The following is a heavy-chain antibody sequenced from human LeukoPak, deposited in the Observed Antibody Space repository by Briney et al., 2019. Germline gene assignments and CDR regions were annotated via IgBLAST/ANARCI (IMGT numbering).Heavy chain of an antibody. CDR3: ARDGTTGTTVAFDI. Sequence: ASVKVSCKASGGTFSSYAISWVRQAPGQGLEWMGGIIPIFGTANYAQKFQGRVTITTDESTSTAHMELSSLRSEDTAVYYCARDGTTGTTVAFDIWGQGTMVTVSS. CDR1: GGTFSSYA. CDR2: IIPIFGTA. V-gene: IGHV1-69*05. D-gene: IGHD1-1*01. J-gene: IGHJ3*02.